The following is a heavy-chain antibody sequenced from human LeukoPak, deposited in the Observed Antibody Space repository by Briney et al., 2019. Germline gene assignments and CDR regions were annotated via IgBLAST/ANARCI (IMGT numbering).Heavy chain of an antibody. V-gene: IGHV6-1*01. Sequence: PSQTLSLTCAISGDSVSSNSAAWSWIRQSPSRGLERLGRTFYRSKWYNEYAIFVKSRITINPDTSKNQISLQLNYVTPEDAAVYYCARQWAGVRDSFDIWGQGTMVTVSS. CDR1: GDSVSSNSAA. J-gene: IGHJ3*02. CDR2: TFYRSKWYN. D-gene: IGHD2-8*01. CDR3: ARQWAGVRDSFDI.